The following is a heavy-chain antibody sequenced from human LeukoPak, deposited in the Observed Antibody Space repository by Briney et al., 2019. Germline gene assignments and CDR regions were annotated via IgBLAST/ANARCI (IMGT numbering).Heavy chain of an antibody. D-gene: IGHD4/OR15-4a*01. Sequence: ASVKVSCKASGGTFSSYAISWVRQAPGQGLEWMGWISSYNGNTNYAQKLQGRVTMTTDTSTSTAYMELRSLRSDDTAVYYCARDLEDYGARGSWFDPWGQGTLVTVSS. J-gene: IGHJ5*02. CDR2: ISSYNGNT. CDR1: GGTFSSYA. CDR3: ARDLEDYGARGSWFDP. V-gene: IGHV1-18*01.